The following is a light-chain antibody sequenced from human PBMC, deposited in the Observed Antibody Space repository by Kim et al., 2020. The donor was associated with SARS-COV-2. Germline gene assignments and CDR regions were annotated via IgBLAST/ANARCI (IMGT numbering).Light chain of an antibody. CDR3: LQHSTYPIT. J-gene: IGKJ5*01. Sequence: ASGGDRVTITGRASQDIRNDLGWYQQNPGRAPKRLIYGASSLQSGVPSRFSGSGSGTEFTLTINSVQPEDFATNFCLQHSTYPITFGQGTRLEIK. V-gene: IGKV1-17*01. CDR1: QDIRND. CDR2: GAS.